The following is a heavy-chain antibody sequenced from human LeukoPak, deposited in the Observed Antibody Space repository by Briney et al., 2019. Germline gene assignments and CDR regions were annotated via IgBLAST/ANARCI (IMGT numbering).Heavy chain of an antibody. V-gene: IGHV1-2*06. J-gene: IGHJ4*02. Sequence: ASVKVSCKASGYTFTGYYMHWVRQAPGQGLEWMGRINPNSGGTNYAQKFQGRVTTTRDTSINTAYMELSRLRSDDTAVYYCARVGYYDSSGFYDFWGQGTLVTVSS. CDR1: GYTFTGYY. CDR3: ARVGYYDSSGFYDF. D-gene: IGHD3-22*01. CDR2: INPNSGGT.